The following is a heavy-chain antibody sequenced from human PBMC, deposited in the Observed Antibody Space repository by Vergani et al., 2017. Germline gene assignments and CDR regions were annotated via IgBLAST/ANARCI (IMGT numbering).Heavy chain of an antibody. Sequence: QVQLQEAGPGLVKPSQPLSLTCTVSGTSINNDFYYWHWIRQPAGKGLEWIGRIYVSGITDYNSSLQSRVSMSVDTSKKQFSLTLNAVTAADTAVYYCARDNKQLRPRAFYLWGQGTMVTVSS. CDR1: GTSINNDFYY. CDR2: IYVSGIT. V-gene: IGHV4-61*02. D-gene: IGHD4-23*01. J-gene: IGHJ3*01. CDR3: ARDNKQLRPRAFYL.